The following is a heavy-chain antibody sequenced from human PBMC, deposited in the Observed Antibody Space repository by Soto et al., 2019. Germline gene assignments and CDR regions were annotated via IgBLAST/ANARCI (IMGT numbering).Heavy chain of an antibody. V-gene: IGHV4-34*01. Sequence: SETLSLTCAVYGGSFSGYYWSWIRQPPGKWLEWIGEINHSGSTNYNPSLKSRVTISVDTSKNQFSLKLSSVTAADTAVYYCARRGRYDFWSGTRPYYYYGMDVWGQGTTVT. CDR3: ARRGRYDFWSGTRPYYYYGMDV. D-gene: IGHD3-3*01. CDR1: GGSFSGYY. CDR2: INHSGST. J-gene: IGHJ6*02.